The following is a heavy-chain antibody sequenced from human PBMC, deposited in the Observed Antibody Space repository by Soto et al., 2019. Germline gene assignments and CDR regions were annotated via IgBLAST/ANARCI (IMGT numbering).Heavy chain of an antibody. D-gene: IGHD2-2*01. J-gene: IGHJ6*02. CDR2: INPNSGGT. CDR3: AGVGCSSTSCYHYYYYGMDV. CDR1: GYTFTGYY. V-gene: IGHV1-2*02. Sequence: GASVKVSCKASGYTFTGYYMHWVRQAPGQGLEWMGWINPNSGGTNYAQKFQGRVTMTRDTSISTAYMELSRLRSDDTAVYYCAGVGCSSTSCYHYYYYGMDVWGQGTTVTVSS.